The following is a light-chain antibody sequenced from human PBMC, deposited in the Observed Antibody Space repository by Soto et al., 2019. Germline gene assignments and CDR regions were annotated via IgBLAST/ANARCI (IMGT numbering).Light chain of an antibody. Sequence: EIVLTQSPGTLSLSPGERATLSCRASQSVSSSYLAWYQQKPGQAPRLLMYGASSRATGIPDRFSGSGSGTDFTLTISRLEPEDFAVYYCQQYGDSPFTFGPGTKVDIK. CDR2: GAS. CDR1: QSVSSSY. CDR3: QQYGDSPFT. J-gene: IGKJ3*01. V-gene: IGKV3-20*01.